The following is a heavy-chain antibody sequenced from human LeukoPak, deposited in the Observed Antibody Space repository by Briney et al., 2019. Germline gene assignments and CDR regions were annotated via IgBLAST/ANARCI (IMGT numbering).Heavy chain of an antibody. CDR2: IKSDGSTT. Sequence: GGSLRLSCAASGFTFSSYWMNWVRQAPGKGLVWVSRIKSDGSTTNYADSVKGRFAISRDNAKNTLYLQMNSLRAEDTAVYYCAKDLDYTTYRYYFDYWGQGTLVTVSS. CDR1: GFTFSSYW. CDR3: AKDLDYTTYRYYFDY. J-gene: IGHJ4*02. V-gene: IGHV3-74*01. D-gene: IGHD4-11*01.